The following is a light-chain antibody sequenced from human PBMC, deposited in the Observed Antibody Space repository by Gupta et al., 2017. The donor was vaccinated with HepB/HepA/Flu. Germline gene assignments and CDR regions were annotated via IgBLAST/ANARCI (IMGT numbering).Light chain of an antibody. J-gene: IGLJ1*01. Sequence: QSALTQPASVSGSPGQSITNSCTGTSRDVGAQNFVSWYQQHPGTDPKLRSYDVFNRHSGVSKRGSGSESGTTESITRSRIHAEDESYSHSKEYAQTYTEVFGTGTKLTVL. CDR3: KEYAQTYTEV. CDR1: SRDVGAQNF. V-gene: IGLV2-14*03. CDR2: DVF.